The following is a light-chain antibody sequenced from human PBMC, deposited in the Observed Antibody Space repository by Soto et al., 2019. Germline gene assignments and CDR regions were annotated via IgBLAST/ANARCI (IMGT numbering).Light chain of an antibody. V-gene: IGKV3-20*01. CDR3: QQYGGSPRT. Sequence: EIVLTQSPGTLSLSPGERATLSCRASQSVSSSYLAWYQHKPGRAPRLLIYGASSRATGIPDRFSGSGSGTDFTLTISRLEPEDFAVYYCQQYGGSPRTFGQGTKVEIK. J-gene: IGKJ1*01. CDR2: GAS. CDR1: QSVSSSY.